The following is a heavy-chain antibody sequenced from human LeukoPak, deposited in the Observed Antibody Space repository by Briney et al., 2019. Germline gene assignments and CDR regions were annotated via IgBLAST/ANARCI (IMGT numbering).Heavy chain of an antibody. J-gene: IGHJ4*02. CDR1: GGSFSGYY. V-gene: IGHV4-34*01. Sequence: LETLSLTCAVYGGSFSGYYWSWIRQPPGKGLEWIGEINHSGSTNYNPSLKSRVTISVDTSKNQFSLKLSSVTAADTAVYYCARHAWYSSGWYFKGYWGQGTLVTVSS. CDR2: INHSGST. D-gene: IGHD6-19*01. CDR3: ARHAWYSSGWYFKGY.